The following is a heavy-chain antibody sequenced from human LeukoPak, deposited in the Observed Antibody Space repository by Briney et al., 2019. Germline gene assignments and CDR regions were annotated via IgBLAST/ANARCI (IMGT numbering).Heavy chain of an antibody. D-gene: IGHD6-13*01. CDR1: GFTVSNIY. CDR3: AKDEEAAAGKFDY. J-gene: IGHJ4*02. V-gene: IGHV3-23*01. Sequence: QPGGSLRLSCAASGFTVSNIYMSWVRQAPGKGLEWVSAISGSGGSTYYADSVKGRFTISRDNSKNTLYLQMNSLRAEDTAVYYCAKDEEAAAGKFDYWGQGTLVTVSS. CDR2: ISGSGGST.